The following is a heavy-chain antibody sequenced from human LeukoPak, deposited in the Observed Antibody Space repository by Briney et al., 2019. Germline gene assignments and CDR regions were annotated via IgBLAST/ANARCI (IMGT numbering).Heavy chain of an antibody. Sequence: GGSLRLSCADSGFTFSNYEMNWVRQAPGRGLDWVSYISRGGTTTSYAASVKGRFTVSRDNAKNSLYLQVNSLRAEDTAIYYCARAQDITNYYYALDVGGQGTTVTVSS. V-gene: IGHV3-48*03. D-gene: IGHD2-15*01. CDR1: GFTFSNYE. J-gene: IGHJ6*02. CDR2: ISRGGTTT. CDR3: ARAQDITNYYYALDV.